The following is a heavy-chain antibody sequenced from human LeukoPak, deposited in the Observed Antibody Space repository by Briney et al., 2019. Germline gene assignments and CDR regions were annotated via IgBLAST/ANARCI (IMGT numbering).Heavy chain of an antibody. J-gene: IGHJ4*02. CDR3: AIGQSGYIYGYYFDD. V-gene: IGHV4-59*01. CDR2: IYYSGST. D-gene: IGHD5-18*01. CDR1: GGSMSSYY. Sequence: PSETLSLTCTVSGGSMSSYYWSWIRQPPGKGLEWIGYIYYSGSTNYNPSLKSRVTISVDTSKNQCSLKLSSVTAADTAVYYCAIGQSGYIYGYYFDDWGQGTLVTVSS.